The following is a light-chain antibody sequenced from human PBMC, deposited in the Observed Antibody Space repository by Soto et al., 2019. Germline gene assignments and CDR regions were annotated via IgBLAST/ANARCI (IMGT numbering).Light chain of an antibody. J-gene: IGLJ2*01. CDR2: EVS. V-gene: IGLV2-14*01. CDR1: SSDVGGYNY. CDR3: SSYTSSSALV. Sequence: QSALTQPASMSGSPGQSITISCTGTSSDVGGYNYVSWYQRHPGKAPKLMIYEVSNRPSGVSIRFSGSKSGNTASLTIAGLQAEDEADYYCSSYTSSSALVFGGGTKLTVL.